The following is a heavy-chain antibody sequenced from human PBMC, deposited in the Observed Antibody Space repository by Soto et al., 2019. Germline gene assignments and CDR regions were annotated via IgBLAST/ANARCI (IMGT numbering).Heavy chain of an antibody. V-gene: IGHV3-30*18. CDR3: AKDRVGYGPKYYYYGMDV. J-gene: IGHJ6*02. Sequence: QVQLVESGGGVFQPGRSLRLSCAASGFTFSSYGMHWVRQAPGKGLEWVAVISYDGSNKYYADSVKGRFTISRDNSKNTLYLQMNSLRAEDTAVYYCAKDRVGYGPKYYYYGMDVWGQGTTVTVSS. CDR2: ISYDGSNK. CDR1: GFTFSSYG. D-gene: IGHD5-18*01.